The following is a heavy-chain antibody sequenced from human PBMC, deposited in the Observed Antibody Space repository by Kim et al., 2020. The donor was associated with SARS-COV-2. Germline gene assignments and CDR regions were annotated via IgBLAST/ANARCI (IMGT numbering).Heavy chain of an antibody. CDR1: GFTFSSYA. J-gene: IGHJ4*02. V-gene: IGHV3-23*01. D-gene: IGHD6-13*01. CDR3: AKGRSSWYSLVYFDY. CDR2: CSGSGGST. Sequence: GGSLRLSCAASGFTFSSYAMSWVRQAPGKGLEWGSACSGSGGSTYYADSVKGRFTISRDNSKNTLYLQVNSLRAADTAVYYCAKGRSSWYSLVYFDYWGQGTLVTVSS.